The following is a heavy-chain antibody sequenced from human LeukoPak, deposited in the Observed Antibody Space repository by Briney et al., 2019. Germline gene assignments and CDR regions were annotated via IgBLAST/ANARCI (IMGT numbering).Heavy chain of an antibody. CDR3: ARDFSCGGDCYSYYYYGMDV. V-gene: IGHV1-69*13. CDR2: IVPIFGTA. J-gene: IGHJ6*02. Sequence: SVNVSCKASGGTFSSYAISWVRQAPGQGLEWMGGIVPIFGTANYAQKFQGRVTITADESTSTAYMELSSLRSEDTAVYYCARDFSCGGDCYSYYYYGMDVWGQGTTVTVSS. D-gene: IGHD2-21*02. CDR1: GGTFSSYA.